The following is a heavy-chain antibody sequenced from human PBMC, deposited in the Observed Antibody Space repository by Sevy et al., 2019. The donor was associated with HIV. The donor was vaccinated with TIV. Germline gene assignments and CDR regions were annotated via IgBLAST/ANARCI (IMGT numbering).Heavy chain of an antibody. CDR1: GGSISSYY. CDR2: IYYSGST. V-gene: IGHV4-59*01. CDR3: ARGDYYDSSGYYYGNYYFDY. D-gene: IGHD3-22*01. J-gene: IGHJ4*02. Sequence: SETLSLTCTVSGGSISSYYWSWIRQPPGKGLEWIGYIYYSGSTNYNPSLKSRVTISVDTSKNQFSLKLSSVTAADTAVYYCARGDYYDSSGYYYGNYYFDYWGQRTLVTVSS.